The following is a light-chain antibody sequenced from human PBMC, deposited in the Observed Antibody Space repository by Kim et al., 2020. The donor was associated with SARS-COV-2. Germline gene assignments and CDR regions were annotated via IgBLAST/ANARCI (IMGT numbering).Light chain of an antibody. CDR2: EDT. Sequence: SYELTQPPSVSVSPGQTASITCSGDKLGDRYACWYQQKPGQSPLLVIYEDTKRPSGIPERFSGSNSGNTATLTVSGTQAMEEADYYCQAWDSGTVVFGGGTKLTVL. CDR1: KLGDRY. V-gene: IGLV3-1*01. J-gene: IGLJ2*01. CDR3: QAWDSGTVV.